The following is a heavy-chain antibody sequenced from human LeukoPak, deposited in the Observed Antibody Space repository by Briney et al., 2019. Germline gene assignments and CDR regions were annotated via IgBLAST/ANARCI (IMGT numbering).Heavy chain of an antibody. D-gene: IGHD2-15*01. CDR3: ARANVVPSPYYYYYYGMDV. CDR2: INHSGST. Sequence: SETLSLTCAVYGGSFSGYYWSWIRQPPGKGLEWIGEINHSGSTNYNPSLKSRVTISVDTSKNQFSLKLSSVTAADTAVYYCARANVVPSPYYYYYYGMDVWGQGTTVTVSS. J-gene: IGHJ6*02. CDR1: GGSFSGYY. V-gene: IGHV4-34*01.